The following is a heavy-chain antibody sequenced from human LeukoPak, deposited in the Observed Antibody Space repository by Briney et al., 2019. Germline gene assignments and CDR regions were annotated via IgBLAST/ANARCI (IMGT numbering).Heavy chain of an antibody. D-gene: IGHD6-13*01. CDR3: ARQANSYSPGDF. V-gene: IGHV5-51*01. CDR2: IYLGDSDT. CDR1: GYSFTSYG. Sequence: GESLKISCKGSGYSFTSYGIGWVRQTPGKGLEWIGIIYLGDSDTRYSPSFQGQVTISADKSISTAYLQWSSLKASDTAMYYCARQANSYSPGDFWGQGTLVTVSS. J-gene: IGHJ4*02.